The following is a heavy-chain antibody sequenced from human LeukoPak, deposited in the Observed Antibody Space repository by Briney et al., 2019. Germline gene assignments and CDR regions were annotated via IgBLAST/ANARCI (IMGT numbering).Heavy chain of an antibody. V-gene: IGHV4-38-2*01. J-gene: IGHJ4*02. CDR2: IYHSGST. D-gene: IGHD3-3*01. CDR1: GYSISSGYY. CDR3: ARLGDFWSGRGVY. Sequence: PSETLSLTCAVSGYSISSGYYWGWIRQPPGKGLEWIGSIYHSGSTYYNPSLKSRVTISVDTSKNQFSQKLSSVTAADTAVYYCARLGDFWSGRGVYWGQGTLVTVSS.